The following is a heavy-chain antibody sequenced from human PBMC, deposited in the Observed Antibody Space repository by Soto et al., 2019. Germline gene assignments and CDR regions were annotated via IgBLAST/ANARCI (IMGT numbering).Heavy chain of an antibody. Sequence: QVQLQESGPGLVKPSQTLSLTCTVSGGSISSGGYYWSWIRQHPGKGLEWIGYIYYSGRTYYNPSLKRRVTLSGDTSKNQFSLKLSSVTAADTAVYYCAREYQLRYFDYCGQGTLVTVSS. CDR2: IYYSGRT. CDR1: GGSISSGGYY. V-gene: IGHV4-31*03. J-gene: IGHJ4*02. CDR3: AREYQLRYFDY. D-gene: IGHD2-2*01.